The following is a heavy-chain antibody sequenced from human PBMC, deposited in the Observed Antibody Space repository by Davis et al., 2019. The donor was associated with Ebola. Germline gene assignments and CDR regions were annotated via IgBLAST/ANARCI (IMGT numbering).Heavy chain of an antibody. J-gene: IGHJ4*02. V-gene: IGHV3-30*04. D-gene: IGHD5-24*01. CDR3: ARVLRDGYESDYFDS. CDR2: ISNDGTNK. Sequence: PGGSLRLSCTASGFTFSSNAMHWVRQAPGKGLEWVAVISNDGTNKYYADSVKGRFTISRDNSKTRLYLQMNSLRREDTAVYYCARVLRDGYESDYFDSWGQGTLVTVSS. CDR1: GFTFSSNA.